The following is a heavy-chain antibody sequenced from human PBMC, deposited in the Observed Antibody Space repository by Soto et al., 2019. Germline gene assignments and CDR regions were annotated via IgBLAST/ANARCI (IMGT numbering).Heavy chain of an antibody. V-gene: IGHV5-51*01. CDR1: GYSFTSYW. CDR2: IYPGDSDT. CDR3: ARWYSSSDGPGYYYYGMDV. D-gene: IGHD6-6*01. Sequence: GESLKISCKGSGYSFTSYWIGWVRQMPGKGLEWMGIIYPGDSDTRYSPSFQGQVTISADKSISTAYLQWSSLKASDTAMYYCARWYSSSDGPGYYYYGMDVWGQGTTVTVSS. J-gene: IGHJ6*02.